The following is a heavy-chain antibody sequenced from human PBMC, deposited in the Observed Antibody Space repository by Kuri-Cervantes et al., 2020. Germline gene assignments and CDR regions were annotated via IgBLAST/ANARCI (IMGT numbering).Heavy chain of an antibody. CDR2: ISGSRTTI. J-gene: IGHJ3*02. CDR1: GFTVSSNY. D-gene: IGHD3-16*01. CDR3: AREIALGAFDI. Sequence: GESLKISCAASGFTVSSNYMSWVRQAPGKGLEWVSYISGSRTTIYYADSVKGRFTISRDNSKDTLYLQMNSLRAEDTAVYYCAREIALGAFDIWGQGTMVTVSS. V-gene: IGHV3-48*01.